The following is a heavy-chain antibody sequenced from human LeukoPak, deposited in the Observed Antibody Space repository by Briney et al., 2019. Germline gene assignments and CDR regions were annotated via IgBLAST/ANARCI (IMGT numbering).Heavy chain of an antibody. V-gene: IGHV3-48*04. J-gene: IGHJ5*02. CDR3: ARARPKNNWFDP. Sequence: GGSLRLSCAASGFTFSSYSMNWVRQAPGKGLEWASYISSSSSTIYYADSVKGRFTISRDNAKNPLYLQMNSLRAEDTAVYYCARARPKNNWFDPWGQGTLVTVSS. CDR1: GFTFSSYS. D-gene: IGHD6-6*01. CDR2: ISSSSSTI.